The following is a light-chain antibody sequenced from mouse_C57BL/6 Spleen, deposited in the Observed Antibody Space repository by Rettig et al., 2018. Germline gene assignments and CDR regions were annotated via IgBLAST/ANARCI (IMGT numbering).Light chain of an antibody. CDR2: GAS. CDR3: GQSYSYPFT. J-gene: IGKJ4*01. Sequence: NIVMTQFPKSMSMSVGERVTLSCKASENVVTYVSWYQQKPEQSPKLLIYGASNRYTGVPDRFTGSGSATDFTLTISSVQAEDLADYHCGQSYSYPFTFGSGTKLEIK. V-gene: IGKV6-20*01. CDR1: ENVVTY.